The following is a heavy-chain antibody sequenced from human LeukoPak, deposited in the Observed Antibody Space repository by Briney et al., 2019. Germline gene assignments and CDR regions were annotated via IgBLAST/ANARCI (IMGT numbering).Heavy chain of an antibody. CDR2: ISYDGSNK. CDR3: EREGYYDILTGPIDY. Sequence: GGSLRLSCAASGFTFSSYAMHWVRQAPGKGLEWVAVISYDGSNKYYADSVKGRFTISRDNSKNTLYLQMNSLRAEATAVYYCEREGYYDILTGPIDYWGQGTLVTVSS. J-gene: IGHJ4*02. CDR1: GFTFSSYA. D-gene: IGHD3-9*01. V-gene: IGHV3-30-3*01.